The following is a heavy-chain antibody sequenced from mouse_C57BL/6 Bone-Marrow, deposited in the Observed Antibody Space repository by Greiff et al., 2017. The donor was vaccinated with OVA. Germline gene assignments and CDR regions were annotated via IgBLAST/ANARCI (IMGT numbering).Heavy chain of an antibody. Sequence: EVKVEESGGGLVQPGGSMKLSCVASGFTFSNYWMNWVRQSPEKGLEWVAQIRLKSDNYATHYAESVKGRFTISRDDSKSSVYLQMNNLRAEDTGIYYCTEGDVGAMDYWGQGTSVTVSS. CDR1: GFTFSNYW. CDR2: IRLKSDNYAT. J-gene: IGHJ4*01. CDR3: TEGDVGAMDY. V-gene: IGHV6-3*01. D-gene: IGHD3-3*01.